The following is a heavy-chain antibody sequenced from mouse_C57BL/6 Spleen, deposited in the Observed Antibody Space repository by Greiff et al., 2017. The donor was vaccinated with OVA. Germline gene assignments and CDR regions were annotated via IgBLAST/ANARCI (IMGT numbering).Heavy chain of an antibody. V-gene: IGHV1-55*01. CDR1: GYTFTSYW. Sequence: QVQLQQPGAELVKPGASVKMSCKASGYTFTSYWITWVKQRPGQSLEWIGDIYPGSGSTNYNEKFKSKATLTVDTSSSTAYMQLSSLTSEDSAVYYCARGPSYYGSSYAYWGQGTTLTVSS. CDR3: ARGPSYYGSSYAY. CDR2: IYPGSGST. D-gene: IGHD1-1*01. J-gene: IGHJ2*01.